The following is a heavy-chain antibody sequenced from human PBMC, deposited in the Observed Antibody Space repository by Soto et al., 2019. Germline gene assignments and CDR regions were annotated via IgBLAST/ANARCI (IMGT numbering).Heavy chain of an antibody. V-gene: IGHV3-74*01. J-gene: IGHJ3*02. Sequence: GGSLRLSCAASGFTFSSYWMHWVRQAPGKGLVWVSRINSDGSSTSYADSVKGRFTISRGNAKNTLYLQMNSLRAEDTAVYYCARPSYYYDSSIAFDIWGQGTMVTVSS. D-gene: IGHD3-22*01. CDR1: GFTFSSYW. CDR2: INSDGSST. CDR3: ARPSYYYDSSIAFDI.